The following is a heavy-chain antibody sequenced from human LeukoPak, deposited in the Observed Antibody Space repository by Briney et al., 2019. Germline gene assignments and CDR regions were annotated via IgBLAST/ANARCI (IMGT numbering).Heavy chain of an antibody. V-gene: IGHV1-18*04. CDR1: GYTFTGYY. D-gene: IGHD1-26*01. J-gene: IGHJ4*02. CDR2: ISVYNGNT. CDR3: ARVAAGNYYGHDF. Sequence: ASVKVSCKASGYTFTGYYMHWVRQAPGQGLEWMGWISVYNGNTNYAQKFQGRVTMTTDTSTSTAYMELRSLKSDDTAMYYCARVAAGNYYGHDFWGQGTLVTVTS.